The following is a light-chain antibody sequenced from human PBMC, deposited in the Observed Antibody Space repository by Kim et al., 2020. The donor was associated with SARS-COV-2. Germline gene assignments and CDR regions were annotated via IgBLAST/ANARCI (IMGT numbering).Light chain of an antibody. V-gene: IGKV3-20*01. Sequence: EIVLTQSPGTLSLSPGERATLSCRASQSVSSSNLAWYQQKPGQPPRLLMYDASSRATGIPDRFSGSGSGTDFTLTISRLEPEDFAVYYCQQYGSTPLTYGGVTKVYIK. CDR3: QQYGSTPLT. J-gene: IGKJ4*01. CDR2: DAS. CDR1: QSVSSSN.